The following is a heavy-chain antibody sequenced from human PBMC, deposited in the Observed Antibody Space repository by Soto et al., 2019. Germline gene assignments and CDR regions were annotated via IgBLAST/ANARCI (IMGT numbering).Heavy chain of an antibody. CDR1: GGSISSSDYY. CDR3: SRHESSYWYVDY. D-gene: IGHD2-15*01. Sequence: QLQLQESGPGLVKPSETLSLICIVSGGSISSSDYYWGWIRQPPGKGLEWIGSIYYSGSTYYNPSLKSRVTISVDTSNNQFSLKLSSVTAADTAVYYCSRHESSYWYVDYWGQGTLVTVAS. V-gene: IGHV4-39*01. CDR2: IYYSGST. J-gene: IGHJ4*02.